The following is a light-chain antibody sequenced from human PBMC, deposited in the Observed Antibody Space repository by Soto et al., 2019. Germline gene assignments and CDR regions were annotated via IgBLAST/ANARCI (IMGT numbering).Light chain of an antibody. CDR3: SSYTAASSLDVV. J-gene: IGLJ2*01. CDR1: SSDGDY. V-gene: IGLV2-14*03. Sequence: QPVLTQPASVSGSPGQSITISCTGTSSDGDYVSWYQQHPGKAPKLIISDVTNRPSGVSNRFSGSKSDYTASLTISGLQAEDEADYYCSSYTAASSLDVVFGGGTKLTVL. CDR2: DVT.